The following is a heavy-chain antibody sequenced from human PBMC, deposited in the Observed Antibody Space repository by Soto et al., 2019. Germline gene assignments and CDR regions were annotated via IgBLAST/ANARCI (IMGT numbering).Heavy chain of an antibody. V-gene: IGHV3-33*01. J-gene: IGHJ3*02. CDR1: GFTFSSYG. Sequence: GGSLRLSCAASGFTFSSYGMHWVRQAPGKGLEWVAVIWYDGSNKYYADSVKGRFTISRDNSKNTLYLQMNSLRAEDTAVYYCAREMITFGGVIANGNAFDIWGQGTMVTVPS. CDR2: IWYDGSNK. CDR3: AREMITFGGVIANGNAFDI. D-gene: IGHD3-16*02.